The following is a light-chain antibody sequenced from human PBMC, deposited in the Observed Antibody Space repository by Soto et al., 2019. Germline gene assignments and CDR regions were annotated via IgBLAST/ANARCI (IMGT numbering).Light chain of an antibody. J-gene: IGKJ1*01. CDR3: QQYYSSPST. CDR2: GAS. Sequence: EIVLTQSPGTLSLSPGERATLSCRASQSVSSSYLAWYQQKPGQAPRLLIYGASSRATGIPDRFSGSGSGTDFTLTISSLQAEDVAVYYCQQYYSSPSTFGQGTKVEIK. V-gene: IGKV3-20*01. CDR1: QSVSSSY.